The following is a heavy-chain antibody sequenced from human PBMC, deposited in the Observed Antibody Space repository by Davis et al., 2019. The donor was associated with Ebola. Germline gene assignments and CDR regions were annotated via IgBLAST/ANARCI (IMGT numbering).Heavy chain of an antibody. V-gene: IGHV5-51*01. CDR3: ARQERPFYYYYGMDV. Sequence: GESLKISCKGSGYSFTSYWIGWVRQMPGKGLEWMGIIYPGDSDTRYSPSFQGQVTISADKSISTAYLQWSSLKASDTAMYYCARQERPFYYYYGMDVWGQGTTVTASS. CDR1: GYSFTSYW. D-gene: IGHD6-25*01. CDR2: IYPGDSDT. J-gene: IGHJ6*02.